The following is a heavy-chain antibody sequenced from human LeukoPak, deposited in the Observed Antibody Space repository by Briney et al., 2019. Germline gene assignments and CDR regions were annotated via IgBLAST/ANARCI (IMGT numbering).Heavy chain of an antibody. CDR2: ISGSGDIT. CDR1: GFTFNNYA. CDR3: ARGHCSGGTCFSSLYDY. J-gene: IGHJ4*02. D-gene: IGHD2-15*01. Sequence: PGGSLRLSCAVSGFTFNNYAMSWVRQAPGKGLEWVSAISGSGDITYYADSVEGRFTISRDNAENSLYLQMNSLRVEDTALYYCARGHCSGGTCFSSLYDYWGLGTLVTVSS. V-gene: IGHV3-23*01.